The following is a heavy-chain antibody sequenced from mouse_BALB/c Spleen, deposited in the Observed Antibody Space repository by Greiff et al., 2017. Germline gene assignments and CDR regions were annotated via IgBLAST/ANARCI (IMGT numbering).Heavy chain of an antibody. CDR3: ARDYYGSSQAWFAY. Sequence: VQLQQSGAELVKPGASVKLSCTASGFNIKDTYMHWVKQRPEQGLEWIGRIDPANGNTKYDPKFQGKATITADTSSNTAYLQLSSLTSEDTAVYYCARDYYGSSQAWFAYWGQGTLVTVSA. J-gene: IGHJ3*01. V-gene: IGHV14-3*02. CDR2: IDPANGNT. D-gene: IGHD1-1*01. CDR1: GFNIKDTY.